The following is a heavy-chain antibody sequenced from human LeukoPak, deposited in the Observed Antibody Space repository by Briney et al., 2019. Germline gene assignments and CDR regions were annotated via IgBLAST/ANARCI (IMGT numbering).Heavy chain of an antibody. V-gene: IGHV3-30-3*01. CDR2: TSYDGSNK. CDR1: GFTFSSYA. J-gene: IGHJ4*02. D-gene: IGHD1-26*01. CDR3: ARAHSQNSGSHD. Sequence: GRSLRLSCAASGFTFSSYAMHWVRQAPGKGLGWVAVTSYDGSNKYYADSVKGRFTISRDNSKNTLYLQMSSLRADDTAVYYCARAHSQNSGSHDWGQGTLVTVSS.